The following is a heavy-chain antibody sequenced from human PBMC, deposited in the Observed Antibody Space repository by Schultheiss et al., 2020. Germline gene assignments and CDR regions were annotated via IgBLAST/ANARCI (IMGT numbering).Heavy chain of an antibody. CDR2: ISYDGSNK. CDR1: GFTFSSYG. D-gene: IGHD1-7*01. J-gene: IGHJ6*02. V-gene: IGHV3-30*03. CDR3: ARDGGGTTSADYYYYGMDV. Sequence: GGSLRLSCAASGFTFSSYGMHWVRQAPGKGLEWVAVISYDGSNKYYADSVKGRFTISRDNSKNTLYLQMNSLRAEDTAVYYCARDGGGTTSADYYYYGMDVWGQGTTVTVSS.